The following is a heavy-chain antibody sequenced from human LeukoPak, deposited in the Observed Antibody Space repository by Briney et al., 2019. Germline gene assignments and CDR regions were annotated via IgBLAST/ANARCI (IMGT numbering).Heavy chain of an antibody. V-gene: IGHV3-74*01. CDR3: ARASRYYGGNPLDY. CDR2: INSDGSST. Sequence: GGSLILSCAASGFPFSSYWMHWVPQAPGKGLVWVSRINSDGSSTRYADSVKGRFTISRDNAKNTLYLQMNSLRAEDTAVYYCARASRYYGGNPLDYWGQGTLVTVSS. CDR1: GFPFSSYW. D-gene: IGHD4-23*01. J-gene: IGHJ4*02.